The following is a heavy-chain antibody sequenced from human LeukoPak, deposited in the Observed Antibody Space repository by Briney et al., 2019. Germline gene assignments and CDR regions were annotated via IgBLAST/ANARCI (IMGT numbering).Heavy chain of an antibody. V-gene: IGHV3-7*01. CDR2: IKQDGSEK. CDR1: GFTFSNYW. D-gene: IGHD3-3*01. Sequence: GGSLRLSCAASGFTFSNYWMSWVRQAPGKGLEWVANIKQDGSEKYYVDSVKGRFTISRDNAKNSLYLQMNSLRAEDTAVYYCARDQGNDFWSGYASVDVWGKGTTVTVSS. CDR3: ARDQGNDFWSGYASVDV. J-gene: IGHJ6*04.